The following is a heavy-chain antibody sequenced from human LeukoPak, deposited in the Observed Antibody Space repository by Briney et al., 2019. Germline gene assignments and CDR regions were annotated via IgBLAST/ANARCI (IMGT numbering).Heavy chain of an antibody. V-gene: IGHV4-59*01. Sequence: SETLSLTCTVSGGSISSYYWSWIRHPPGKGLELIGYIYYSGSTNYNPSLKSRVTISVDTSKNQFSLKLSSVTAADTAVYYCAGATLGYCTGGVCFGASNWFDPWGQGTLVTVSS. CDR3: AGATLGYCTGGVCFGASNWFDP. D-gene: IGHD2-8*02. CDR1: GGSISSYY. J-gene: IGHJ5*02. CDR2: IYYSGST.